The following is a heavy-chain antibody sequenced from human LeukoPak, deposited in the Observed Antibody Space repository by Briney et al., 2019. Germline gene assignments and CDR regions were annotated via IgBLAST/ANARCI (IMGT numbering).Heavy chain of an antibody. V-gene: IGHV3-7*01. J-gene: IGHJ6*03. D-gene: IGHD4-11*01. CDR3: ARDGVTVTYYYMDV. CDR1: GFTFSSHW. Sequence: GGSLRLSCAASGFTFSSHWMSWVRQAPGKGLEWVANIKQDGSEKHYVDSVKGRFTISRDNAKNSLYLQMNSLRAEDTAVYYCARDGVTVTYYYMDVWGKGTTVTVSS. CDR2: IKQDGSEK.